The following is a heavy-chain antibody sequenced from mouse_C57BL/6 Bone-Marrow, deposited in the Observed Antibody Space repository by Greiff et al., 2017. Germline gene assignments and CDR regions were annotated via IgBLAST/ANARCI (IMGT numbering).Heavy chain of an antibody. D-gene: IGHD2-13*01. V-gene: IGHV1-69*01. CDR3: AFRDDAMDY. CDR2: IDPSDSYT. J-gene: IGHJ4*01. CDR1: GYTFTSYW. Sequence: QVQLQQPGAELVMPGASVKLSCKASGYTFTSYWMHWVKQRPGPGLEWIGEIDPSDSYTNYNQKFKGKSTLTVDKSSSTAYMQLSSLTSEDSAVYYCAFRDDAMDYWGQGTSVTVSS.